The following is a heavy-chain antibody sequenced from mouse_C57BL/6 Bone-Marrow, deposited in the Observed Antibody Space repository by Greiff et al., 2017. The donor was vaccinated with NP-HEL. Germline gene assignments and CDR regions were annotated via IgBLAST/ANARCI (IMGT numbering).Heavy chain of an antibody. Sequence: QVQLQQSGAELVRPGTSVKLSCKASGYTFTSYWMHWVKQRPGQGLEWIGVIDPSDSYTNYNQKFKGKATLTVDTSSSTAYMQLSSLTSEDSAVYYCARGGEKLTGDYWGQGTTLTVSS. V-gene: IGHV1-59*01. CDR1: GYTFTSYW. CDR2: IDPSDSYT. J-gene: IGHJ2*01. CDR3: ARGGEKLTGDY. D-gene: IGHD4-1*01.